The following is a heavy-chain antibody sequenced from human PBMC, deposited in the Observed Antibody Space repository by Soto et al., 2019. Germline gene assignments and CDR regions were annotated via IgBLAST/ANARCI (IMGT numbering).Heavy chain of an antibody. Sequence: GGSLRLSCAASGFTFSSYAMSWVRQAPGKGLEWVSAISGSGGSTYYADSVKGRFTISRDNSKNTLYLQMNSLRAEDTAVYYCAKDGRWLQLFGWFDPWGQGTLVTVSS. D-gene: IGHD5-12*01. CDR2: ISGSGGST. V-gene: IGHV3-23*01. CDR3: AKDGRWLQLFGWFDP. J-gene: IGHJ5*02. CDR1: GFTFSSYA.